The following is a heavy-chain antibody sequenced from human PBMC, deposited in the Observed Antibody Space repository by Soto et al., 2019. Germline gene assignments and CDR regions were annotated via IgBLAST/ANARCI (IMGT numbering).Heavy chain of an antibody. V-gene: IGHV3-9*01. CDR2: INWKSDI. CDR3: ATWHEREHAYDV. D-gene: IGHD1-1*01. J-gene: IGHJ3*01. Sequence: QPGGSLRLSCAVSGFTFDDNAMHWVRQAPEKGLEWVSGINWKSDIGYADSVKGRFTISRDNAENSLYLQMNDLRPADTAVYYCATWHEREHAYDVRGQGTTVT. CDR1: GFTFDDNA.